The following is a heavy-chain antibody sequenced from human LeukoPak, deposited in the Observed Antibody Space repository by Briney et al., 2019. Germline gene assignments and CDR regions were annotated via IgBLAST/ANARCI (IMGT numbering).Heavy chain of an antibody. CDR2: ISGSGGST. CDR3: AKGSSSWYKFHFDY. Sequence: GGSLRLSCAASGFTFSSYAMSWVRQAPGKGLEWVSAISGSGGSTYYADSVKGRFTISRDNSKNTLYLQMSSLRAEDTAVYYCAKGSSSWYKFHFDYWGQGTLVTVSS. V-gene: IGHV3-23*01. CDR1: GFTFSSYA. J-gene: IGHJ4*02. D-gene: IGHD6-13*01.